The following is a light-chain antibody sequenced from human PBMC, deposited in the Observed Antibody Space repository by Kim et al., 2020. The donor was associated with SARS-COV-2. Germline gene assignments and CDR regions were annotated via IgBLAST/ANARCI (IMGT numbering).Light chain of an antibody. Sequence: VAPGERVTPSCRASQGGSSDLAWYLHKPGPAPRLLVYGASTRATGIPVRFSGSGSGTEFTLTISSLQSEDFGVYYCHQFKKWPLTFGGGTKVDIK. CDR3: HQFKKWPLT. CDR1: QGGSSD. J-gene: IGKJ4*01. CDR2: GAS. V-gene: IGKV3-15*01.